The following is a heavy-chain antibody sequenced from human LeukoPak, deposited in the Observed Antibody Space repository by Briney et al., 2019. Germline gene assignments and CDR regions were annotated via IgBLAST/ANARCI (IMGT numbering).Heavy chain of an antibody. J-gene: IGHJ4*02. CDR1: GFTFSSYS. Sequence: PGGPLRLSCAASGFTFSSYSMNWVRQAPGKGLEGVSAISGSGGSTYYADSVKGRFTISRDNSKNTLYLQMNSLRAEDTAVYYCARDGRFGEFSEGVGGYWGQGTLVTVSS. D-gene: IGHD3-10*01. CDR3: ARDGRFGEFSEGVGGY. V-gene: IGHV3-23*01. CDR2: ISGSGGST.